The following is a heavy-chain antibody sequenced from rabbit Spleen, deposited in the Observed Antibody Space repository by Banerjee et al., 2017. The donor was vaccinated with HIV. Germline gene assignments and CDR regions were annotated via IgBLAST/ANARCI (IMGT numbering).Heavy chain of an antibody. D-gene: IGHD4-1*01. CDR1: GFDFSRTG. J-gene: IGHJ6*01. CDR3: ARDSGTSFSSYGMDL. Sequence: QEQLEESGGGLVQPGGSLKLSCKASGFDFSRTGVSWVRQAPGKGLEWISCIAGSSSGFTYSATWAKGRFTCSKTSSTTVTLQMTSLTVADTATYFCARDSGTSFSSYGMDLWGQGTLVTVS. V-gene: IGHV1S45*01. CDR2: IAGSSSGFT.